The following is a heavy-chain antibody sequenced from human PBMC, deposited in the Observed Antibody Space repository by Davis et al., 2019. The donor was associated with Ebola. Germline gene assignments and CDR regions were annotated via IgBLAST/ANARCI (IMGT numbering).Heavy chain of an antibody. Sequence: PGGSLRLSCAASGFTFSSYRMHWVRQAPGKGLEWVAVIWYDGSNKYYADSVKGRFTISRDNSKNTLYLQMNSLRAEDTAVYYCAKDQQPYGDYDYFDYWGQGTLVTVSS. CDR3: AKDQQPYGDYDYFDY. CDR1: GFTFSSYR. D-gene: IGHD4-17*01. J-gene: IGHJ4*02. V-gene: IGHV3-33*06. CDR2: IWYDGSNK.